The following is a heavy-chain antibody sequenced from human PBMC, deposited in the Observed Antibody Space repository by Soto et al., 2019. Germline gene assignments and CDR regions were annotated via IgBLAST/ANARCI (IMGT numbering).Heavy chain of an antibody. J-gene: IGHJ4*02. CDR1: GFTVSSNY. Sequence: GGSLRLSCAASGFTVSSNYMSWVRQAPGKGLEWVSVIYSGGSTYYADSVKGRFTISRDNYKNTVYLQMNSLRAEDTAVYFCAGSTNYYLYYFDYWGQGTLVTVSS. D-gene: IGHD3-10*01. V-gene: IGHV3-53*01. CDR3: AGSTNYYLYYFDY. CDR2: IYSGGST.